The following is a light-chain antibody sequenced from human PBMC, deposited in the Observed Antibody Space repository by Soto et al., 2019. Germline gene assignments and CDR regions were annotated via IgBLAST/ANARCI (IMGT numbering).Light chain of an antibody. Sequence: IQMTQSPSSLSASVGDSVTVTCRASQHIRSYLDWYQRKPGKAPKLLIYDASSLESGVPSRFSGSGSGTDFTLAISSLQPEDSATYYCLQDINYPWTFGQGTKVDI. CDR1: QHIRSY. CDR3: LQDINYPWT. J-gene: IGKJ1*01. V-gene: IGKV1-6*01. CDR2: DAS.